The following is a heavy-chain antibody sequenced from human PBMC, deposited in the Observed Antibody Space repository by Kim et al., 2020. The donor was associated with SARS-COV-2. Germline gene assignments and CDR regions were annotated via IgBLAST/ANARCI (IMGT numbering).Heavy chain of an antibody. D-gene: IGHD2-21*02. CDR1: GFTFGRYG. CDR2: ISLDGSEK. V-gene: IGHV3-30*18. CDR3: AKAMTVVTPTFDY. Sequence: GGSLRLSCAASGFTFGRYGMHWLRQAPDKGLEWVAAISLDGSEKYYLDSVKGRFTISRDNSKNTLSLQMNSLRVEDTAVYYGAKAMTVVTPTFDYWGQG. J-gene: IGHJ4*02.